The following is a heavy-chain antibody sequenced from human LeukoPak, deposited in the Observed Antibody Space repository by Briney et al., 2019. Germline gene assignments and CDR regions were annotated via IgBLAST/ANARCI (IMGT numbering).Heavy chain of an antibody. J-gene: IGHJ4*02. CDR3: AREGYYYDSSGYYSFDY. CDR2: ISSSSSPI. CDR1: GFTFSNYI. V-gene: IGHV3-48*02. Sequence: PGGSLRLSCAASGFTFSNYIMNWVRQAPGKGLEWLSYISSSSSPIYYADSVKGRFTISRDNAKNSLYLQMNSLRDEDTGVYYCAREGYYYDSSGYYSFDYWGQGTLVTVSS. D-gene: IGHD3-22*01.